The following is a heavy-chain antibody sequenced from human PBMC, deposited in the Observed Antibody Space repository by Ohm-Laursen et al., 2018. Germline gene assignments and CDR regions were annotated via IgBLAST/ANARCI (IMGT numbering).Heavy chain of an antibody. CDR3: AREAWGSYDY. CDR1: GFSVSSYD. CDR2: ITGSGRST. Sequence: SLRLSCAASGFSVSSYDMSWVRQTPKKGLEWVSTITGSGRSTYYADSVKGRFTVSRDNSKNTLFVQMNSLRLEDTAVYYCAREAWGSYDYWGQGTLVTVSS. J-gene: IGHJ4*02. D-gene: IGHD3-16*01. V-gene: IGHV3-23*01.